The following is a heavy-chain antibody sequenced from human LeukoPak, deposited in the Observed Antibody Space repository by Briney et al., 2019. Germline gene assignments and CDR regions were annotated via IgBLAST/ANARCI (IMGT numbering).Heavy chain of an antibody. V-gene: IGHV4-4*02. CDR1: VGSISSSNW. CDR3: ASFAAYYGSGSYNWFDP. D-gene: IGHD3-10*01. J-gene: IGHJ5*02. Sequence: KPSETLSLTCAVSVGSISSSNWWSCVRQPPGKGLEWIGEIYHSGSTNYNPSLKSRVTISVDKSKNQFSLKLSSVTAADTAVYYCASFAAYYGSGSYNWFDPWGQGTLVTVSS. CDR2: IYHSGST.